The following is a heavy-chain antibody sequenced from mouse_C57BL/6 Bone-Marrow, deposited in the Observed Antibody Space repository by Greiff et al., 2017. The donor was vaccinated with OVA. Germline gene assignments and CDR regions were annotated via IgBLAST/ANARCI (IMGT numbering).Heavy chain of an antibody. CDR2: INPSSGYT. Sequence: VQLQQSGAELARPGASVKMSCKASGYTFTSYTMHWVKQRPGQGLEWIGYINPSSGYTKYNQKFKDKATLTADKSSSTAYMQLSSLTSEDSAVYYCARKRRLRSLFDYWGQGTTLTVSS. CDR1: GYTFTSYT. V-gene: IGHV1-4*01. D-gene: IGHD1-1*01. CDR3: ARKRRLRSLFDY. J-gene: IGHJ2*01.